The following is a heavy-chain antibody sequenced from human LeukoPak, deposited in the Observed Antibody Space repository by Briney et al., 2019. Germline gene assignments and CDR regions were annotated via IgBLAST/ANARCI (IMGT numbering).Heavy chain of an antibody. V-gene: IGHV1-8*02. CDR3: ATGLGDEVVPAARGYGMDV. CDR1: GGTFSSYA. D-gene: IGHD2-2*01. Sequence: ASVKVSCKASGGTFSSYAISWVRQATGQGLEWMGWMNPNSGNTGYAQKFQGRVTMTRNTSISTAYMELSSLRSEDTAVYYCATGLGDEVVPAARGYGMDVWGQGTTVTVSS. CDR2: MNPNSGNT. J-gene: IGHJ6*02.